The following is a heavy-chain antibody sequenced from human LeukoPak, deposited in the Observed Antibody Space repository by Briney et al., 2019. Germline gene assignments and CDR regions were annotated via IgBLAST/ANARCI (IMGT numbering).Heavy chain of an antibody. Sequence: GGSLRLSCAASGFTFNNFAMSWVRQTPGKGLEWVSSIRDNGVGTYYPDSVKGRFTISRDNSKNTLSLQMNSLRADDTAIYYCARGGRTPDYWGQGTLVTVSS. V-gene: IGHV3-23*01. CDR1: GFTFNNFA. J-gene: IGHJ4*02. CDR3: ARGGRTPDY. CDR2: IRDNGVGT.